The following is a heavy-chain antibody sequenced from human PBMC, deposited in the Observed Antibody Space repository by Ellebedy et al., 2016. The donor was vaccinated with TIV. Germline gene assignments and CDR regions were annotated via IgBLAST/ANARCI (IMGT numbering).Heavy chain of an antibody. D-gene: IGHD3-16*01. Sequence: GESLKISCAASGFTFSSYAMSSVRQAPGKGLEWVSAISGSGGSAYYADSVKGRFTISRDNSKNTLYLQMNSLRAEDTAVYYCANEFVLGSIDYWGQGTLVTVSS. CDR1: GFTFSSYA. J-gene: IGHJ4*02. V-gene: IGHV3-23*01. CDR2: ISGSGGSA. CDR3: ANEFVLGSIDY.